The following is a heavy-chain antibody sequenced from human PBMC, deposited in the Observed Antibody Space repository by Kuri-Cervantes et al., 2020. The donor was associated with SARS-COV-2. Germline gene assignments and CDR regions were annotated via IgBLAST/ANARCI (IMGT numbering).Heavy chain of an antibody. CDR3: ARVDGYTLGFDY. CDR1: GGSISSYY. V-gene: IGHV4-59*12. J-gene: IGHJ4*02. Sequence: SETLSLTCTVSGGSISSYYWSWIRQPPGKGLEWIGSIYHSGSTYYNPSLKSRVTISVDTSKNQFSLKLSSVTAADTAVYYCARVDGYTLGFDYWGQGTLVTVSS. CDR2: IYHSGST. D-gene: IGHD5-24*01.